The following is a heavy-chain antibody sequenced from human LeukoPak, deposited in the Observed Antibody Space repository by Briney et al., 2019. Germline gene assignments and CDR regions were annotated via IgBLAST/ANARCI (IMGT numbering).Heavy chain of an antibody. D-gene: IGHD3-9*01. V-gene: IGHV1-69*13. Sequence: ASVKVSCKVSGGTLSSYAISWVRQAPGPGLEWMGGIIPIFGTANYAQKFQGRVTITADESTSTAYMELSSLRSEDTAVYYCARVRYLDGFFPLAYWGQGTLVTVSS. CDR3: ARVRYLDGFFPLAY. J-gene: IGHJ4*02. CDR1: GGTLSSYA. CDR2: IIPIFGTA.